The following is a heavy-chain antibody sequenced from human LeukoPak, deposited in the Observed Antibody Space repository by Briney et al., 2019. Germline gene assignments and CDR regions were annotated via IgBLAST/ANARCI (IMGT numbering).Heavy chain of an antibody. V-gene: IGHV3-30-3*01. J-gene: IGHJ4*02. D-gene: IGHD6-19*01. CDR2: ISYDGSNK. Sequence: LRLSCAASGFTFSSYAMHWVRQAPGKGLEWVAVISYDGSNKYYADSVKGRFTISRDNSKNTLYLQMNSLRAEDTAVYYCARDLNLYSGDFDYWGQGTLVTVSS. CDR3: ARDLNLYSGDFDY. CDR1: GFTFSSYA.